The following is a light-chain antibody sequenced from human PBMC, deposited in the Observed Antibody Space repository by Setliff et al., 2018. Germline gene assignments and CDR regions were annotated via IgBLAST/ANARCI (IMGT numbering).Light chain of an antibody. CDR3: AVWDDSLNGHV. CDR2: SNN. Sequence: QSVLTQPPSASGTPGQRVTISCSGSSSNIGSNTVNWYQQLPGTAPKLLIYSNNQRPSGVPDRFSGSESGTSASLAISGLQSEDEADYYCAVWDDSLNGHVFGTGTKVTVL. V-gene: IGLV1-44*01. J-gene: IGLJ1*01. CDR1: SSNIGSNT.